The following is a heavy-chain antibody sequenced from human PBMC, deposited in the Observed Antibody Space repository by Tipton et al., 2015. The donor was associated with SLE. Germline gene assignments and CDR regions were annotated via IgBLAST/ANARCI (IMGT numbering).Heavy chain of an antibody. D-gene: IGHD6-19*01. CDR3: VRQSINYSNAWPRVFAP. CDR1: GGSISGSNYY. Sequence: GSLRLSCTVSGGSISGSNYYWGWIRQSPGKGLEWIGSLHYSGSVYYTPSLQSRVTISIDTSKNQFSLRVSSVTDADTAIYYCVRQSINYSNAWPRVFAPWGQGTLVTVSS. J-gene: IGHJ5*02. CDR2: LHYSGSV. V-gene: IGHV4-39*01.